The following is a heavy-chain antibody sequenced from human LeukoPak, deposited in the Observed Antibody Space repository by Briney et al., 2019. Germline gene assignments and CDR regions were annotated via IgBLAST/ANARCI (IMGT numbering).Heavy chain of an antibody. J-gene: IGHJ4*02. D-gene: IGHD3-22*01. Sequence: GGSLRLSCAASGFTFSDYYMSWIRQAPGKGLEWVSYITTSGSTMYCADSVKGRFTISRDNAKKSLYLQMNSLRAEDTAVYYCARPSAPYYYDSSAYYAYWGQGTLVTVSS. CDR2: ITTSGSTM. CDR3: ARPSAPYYYDSSAYYAY. CDR1: GFTFSDYY. V-gene: IGHV3-11*01.